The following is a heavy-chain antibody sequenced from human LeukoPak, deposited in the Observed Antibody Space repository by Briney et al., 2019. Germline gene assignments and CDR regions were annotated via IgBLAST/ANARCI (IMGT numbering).Heavy chain of an antibody. J-gene: IGHJ5*02. CDR3: ARDRKPVAYYGSGSYLKGNWFDP. D-gene: IGHD3-10*01. CDR1: GFTFSSYA. Sequence: GGSLRLSCAASGFTFSSYAMSWVRQAPGKGLEWVANIKQDGSEKYYVDSVKGRFTISRDNAKNSLYLQMNSLRAEDTAVYYCARDRKPVAYYGSGSYLKGNWFDPWGQGTLVTVSS. CDR2: IKQDGSEK. V-gene: IGHV3-7*01.